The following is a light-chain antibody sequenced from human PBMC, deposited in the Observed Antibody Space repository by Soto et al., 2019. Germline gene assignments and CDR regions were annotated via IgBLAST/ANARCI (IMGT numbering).Light chain of an antibody. CDR3: QAWDSSTDGVV. J-gene: IGLJ2*01. CDR1: KLGDKY. Sequence: SYELTQPPSVSVSPGQTASITCSGAKLGDKYACWYQQKPGQSPVLVIYQDSKRPSGIPERFSGSNSGNTATLTISGTQAMDEADYYCQAWDSSTDGVVFGGGTKLTVL. CDR2: QDS. V-gene: IGLV3-1*01.